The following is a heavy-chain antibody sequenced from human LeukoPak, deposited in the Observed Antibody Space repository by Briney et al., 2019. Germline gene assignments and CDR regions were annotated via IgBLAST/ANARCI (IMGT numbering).Heavy chain of an antibody. CDR2: ISYDGSNK. CDR1: GFTFSSYA. Sequence: GRSLRLSCAASGFTFSSYAMHWVRQAPGKGLEWVAVISYDGSNKYYADSVKGRFTISRDNSKNTLYLQMNSLRAEDTAVYYCARDVRLYCSGGSCPHFDYWGQGTLVTVSS. J-gene: IGHJ4*02. CDR3: ARDVRLYCSGGSCPHFDY. D-gene: IGHD2-15*01. V-gene: IGHV3-30-3*01.